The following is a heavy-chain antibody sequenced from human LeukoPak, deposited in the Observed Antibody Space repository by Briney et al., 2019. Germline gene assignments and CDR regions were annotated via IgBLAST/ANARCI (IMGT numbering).Heavy chain of an antibody. J-gene: IGHJ6*02. V-gene: IGHV3-23*01. CDR1: GFTFSSYA. CDR2: ISGSGGST. CDR3: ANQPGLYNNGWSTTYHFLGLDV. Sequence: PGGSLRLSCAASGFTFSSYAMSWVRQAPGKGLEWVSAISGSGGSTYYADSVQGRFAISRDNSKDALYLEMNSLRAGDTAVYYCANQPGLYNNGWSTTYHFLGLDVWGQGTTVTVPS. D-gene: IGHD6-19*01.